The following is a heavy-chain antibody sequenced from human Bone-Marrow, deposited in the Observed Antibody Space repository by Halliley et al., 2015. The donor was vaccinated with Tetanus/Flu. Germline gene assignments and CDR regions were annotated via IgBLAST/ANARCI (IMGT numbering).Heavy chain of an antibody. D-gene: IGHD6-19*01. V-gene: IGHV5-10-1*01. J-gene: IGHJ4*02. CDR3: ARPAFGDSGWYYFDF. CDR2: IAPSDSST. Sequence: WMGRIAPSDSSTKYSPSFQGHVPISADKSISTASLQWSSLKASDTAMYYCARPAFGDSGWYYFDFWGQGTLVTVSS.